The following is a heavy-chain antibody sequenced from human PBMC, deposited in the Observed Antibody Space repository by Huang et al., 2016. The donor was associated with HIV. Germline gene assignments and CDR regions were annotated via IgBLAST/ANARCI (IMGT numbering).Heavy chain of an antibody. CDR1: TFTFGAYW. Sequence: VESGGRSVQPGGSIKLSCVGSTFTFGAYWMSWVRQPPGKGLEWVANIKREEREKYYVDSVKGRFNISRDNARKVLFLEMDDLRVEDTAIYFCATKTAGMDIWGQGTTVTVSS. CDR2: IKREEREK. D-gene: IGHD1-7*01. CDR3: ATKTAGMDI. J-gene: IGHJ6*02. V-gene: IGHV3-7*01.